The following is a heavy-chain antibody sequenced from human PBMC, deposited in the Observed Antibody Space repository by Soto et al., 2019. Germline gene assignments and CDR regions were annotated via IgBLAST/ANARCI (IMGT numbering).Heavy chain of an antibody. CDR2: TYYRSKWYS. V-gene: IGHV6-1*01. CDR3: ARIHSSSSSDMDV. Sequence: SQTLSLTCAISGDSVSSNSAAWNWIRQSPSRGLEWLGRTYYRSKWYSYYAASVKSRIPINPDTSKNQFSLQLNSVTPEDTAVYYCARIHSSSSSDMDVWGQGTTVTVSS. CDR1: GDSVSSNSAA. J-gene: IGHJ6*02. D-gene: IGHD6-6*01.